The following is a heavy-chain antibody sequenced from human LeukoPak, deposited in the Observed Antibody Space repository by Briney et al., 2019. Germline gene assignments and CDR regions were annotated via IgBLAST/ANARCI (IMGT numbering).Heavy chain of an antibody. J-gene: IGHJ5*02. D-gene: IGHD3-22*01. V-gene: IGHV4-39*01. Sequence: SETLSLTSTVSAGSISSITHYCGSIRQSPGKWLECLASICFSGSTYNNPSLKSRVTISIDTSKTHFSLKLTSLTPADPPAHYCARQFDRSGYLNWFDRWGQGTLVTVSS. CDR3: ARQFDRSGYLNWFDR. CDR2: ICFSGST. CDR1: AGSISSITHY.